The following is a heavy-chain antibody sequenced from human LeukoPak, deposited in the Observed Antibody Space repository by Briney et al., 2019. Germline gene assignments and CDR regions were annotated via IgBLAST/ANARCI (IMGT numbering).Heavy chain of an antibody. CDR2: IYPGDSDS. CDR3: ARHPTTVTTAFDI. CDR1: GYSFTSYW. Sequence: GKSLKISCKGSGYSFTSYWIGWVRQMPGKGLEWMGIIYPGDSDSRYSPSFQGQVTISADKSISTAYLQWSSLKASDTAMYYCARHPTTVTTAFDIWGQGTMVTVSS. V-gene: IGHV5-51*01. D-gene: IGHD4-17*01. J-gene: IGHJ3*02.